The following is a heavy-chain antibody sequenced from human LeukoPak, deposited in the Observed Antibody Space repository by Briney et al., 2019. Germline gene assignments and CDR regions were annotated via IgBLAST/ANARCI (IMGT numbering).Heavy chain of an antibody. CDR3: ARDLHGVYYDFWSGYDY. CDR1: GGTFSSYA. Sequence: ASVKVSCKASGGTFSSYAISWVRQAPGQGLEWMGRIIPILGIANYAQKFQGRVTITADKSTSTAYMELSSLRSEGTAVYYCARDLHGVYYDFWSGYDYWGQGTLVTVSS. J-gene: IGHJ4*02. V-gene: IGHV1-69*04. CDR2: IIPILGIA. D-gene: IGHD3-3*01.